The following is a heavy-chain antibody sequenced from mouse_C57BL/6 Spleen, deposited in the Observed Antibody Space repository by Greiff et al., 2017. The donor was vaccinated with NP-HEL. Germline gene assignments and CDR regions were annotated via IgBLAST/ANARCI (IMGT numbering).Heavy chain of an antibody. J-gene: IGHJ1*03. CDR3: ARGLGGWYCDV. D-gene: IGHD4-1*01. Sequence: QVQLQQSGPELVKPGASVKISCKASGYSFTSYYIHWVKQRPGQGLEWIGWIYPGSGNTKYNEKFKGKATLTADTSSSTAYMQLSSLTSEDSAVYYCARGLGGWYCDVWGTGTTVTVSS. CDR2: IYPGSGNT. CDR1: GYSFTSYY. V-gene: IGHV1-66*01.